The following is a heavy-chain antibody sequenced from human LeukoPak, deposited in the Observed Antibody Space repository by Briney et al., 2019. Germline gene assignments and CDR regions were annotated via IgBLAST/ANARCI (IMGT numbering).Heavy chain of an antibody. J-gene: IGHJ4*02. CDR1: GGSISNYY. V-gene: IGHV4-59*01. CDR3: ARVTARWYFDY. CDR2: IYYSGST. D-gene: IGHD4-23*01. Sequence: PSETLSLTCTVSGGSISNYYWSWIRQPPAKGLEWIGYIYYSGSTSFNPSLKSRVTISVDTSKNQFSLKLSSVTAADTAVYYCARVTARWYFDYWGQGTLVTVSS.